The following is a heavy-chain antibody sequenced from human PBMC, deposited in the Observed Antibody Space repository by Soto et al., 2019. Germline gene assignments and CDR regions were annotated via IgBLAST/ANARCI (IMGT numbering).Heavy chain of an antibody. CDR1: GGSISSSY. D-gene: IGHD3-10*01. J-gene: IGHJ4*02. Sequence: SETLSLTCTVSGGSISSSYWSWIRQPPGKGLEWIGYIYDSGSTYYNSSLKSRVTISVDASKNQFSLNLSSVTAADTAVYYCARHRGPTGPNYWGQGTLVTVSS. CDR2: IYDSGST. V-gene: IGHV4-59*08. CDR3: ARHRGPTGPNY.